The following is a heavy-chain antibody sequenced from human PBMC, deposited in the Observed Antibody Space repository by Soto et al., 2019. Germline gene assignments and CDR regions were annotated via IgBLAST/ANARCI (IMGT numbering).Heavy chain of an antibody. CDR1: GFTFSSYW. V-gene: IGHV3-7*03. Sequence: GGSLRLSCTASGFTFSSYWMSWVRQAPGKGLEWVANIKQNGSEKYYVDSVKGRFTISRDNSKNSLYLQMNSLSAEDAAVYYCAREAYDSSGYYDVGYFDYWGQGTLVTVSS. D-gene: IGHD3-22*01. J-gene: IGHJ4*02. CDR2: IKQNGSEK. CDR3: AREAYDSSGYYDVGYFDY.